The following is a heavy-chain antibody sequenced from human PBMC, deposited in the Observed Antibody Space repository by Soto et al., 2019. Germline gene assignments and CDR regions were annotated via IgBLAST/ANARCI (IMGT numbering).Heavy chain of an antibody. V-gene: IGHV3-48*01. J-gene: IGHJ6*02. CDR3: ATYYGSGSYFPDHYYYGMDV. CDR2: ISSDSSSI. D-gene: IGHD3-10*01. Sequence: EVQLVESGGGLVQPGGSLRLSCAASGFTFSTYSMNWVRQAPGQGLEWVSYISSDSSSIYYADSVKGRFTISRDNAKNSLYLQMNSLRAEATAVYYCATYYGSGSYFPDHYYYGMDVWGQGTTVTVSS. CDR1: GFTFSTYS.